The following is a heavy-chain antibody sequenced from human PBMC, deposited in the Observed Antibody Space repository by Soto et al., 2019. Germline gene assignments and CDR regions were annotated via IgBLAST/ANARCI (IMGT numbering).Heavy chain of an antibody. D-gene: IGHD6-19*01. V-gene: IGHV4-59*01. CDR2: IYYSGST. Sequence: SETLSLTCTVSGGSISSYYWSWIRQPPGKGLEWIGYIYYSGSTNYNPSLKSRVTISVDTSKNQFSLKLSSVTAADTAVYYCGRNVRSGWGDDAFDIWCQGIMVSV. CDR3: GRNVRSGWGDDAFDI. J-gene: IGHJ3*02. CDR1: GGSISSYY.